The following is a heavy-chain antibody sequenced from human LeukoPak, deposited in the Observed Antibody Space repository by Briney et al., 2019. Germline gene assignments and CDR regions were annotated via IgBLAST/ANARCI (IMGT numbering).Heavy chain of an antibody. Sequence: GGSLRLSCAASVFTFNSDWMSWVRQAPGKGLECVAKINPDGSIEQYVDSVKGRFTISRDNSKKSLYLQMNSLRAGDTAVYYCARGRCSGGSCYIDYWGQGTLVTVSS. CDR3: ARGRCSGGSCYIDY. CDR2: INPDGSIE. CDR1: VFTFNSDW. J-gene: IGHJ4*02. D-gene: IGHD2-15*01. V-gene: IGHV3-7*01.